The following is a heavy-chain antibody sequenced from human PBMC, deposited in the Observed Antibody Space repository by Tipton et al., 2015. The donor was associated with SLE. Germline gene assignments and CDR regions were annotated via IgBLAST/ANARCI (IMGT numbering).Heavy chain of an antibody. Sequence: SLRLSCAVSGGSISSSNWWSWVRQPPGKGLEWIGEINHSGSTNYNPSLKSRVTISVDTSKNQFSLKLSSVTAADTSVYYCARGSLGYFDYWGQGTLVTVSS. CDR1: GGSISSSNW. V-gene: IGHV4-4*02. CDR3: ARGSLGYFDY. J-gene: IGHJ4*02. D-gene: IGHD3-10*01. CDR2: INHSGST.